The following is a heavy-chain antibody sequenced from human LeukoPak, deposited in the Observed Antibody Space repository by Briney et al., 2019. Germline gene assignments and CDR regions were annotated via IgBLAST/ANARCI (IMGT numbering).Heavy chain of an antibody. CDR1: GGSFSGYY. J-gene: IGHJ5*02. CDR3: ARAYFSSWYMNWFDP. CDR2: IYPSGST. V-gene: IGHV4-38-2*01. D-gene: IGHD6-13*01. Sequence: PSETLSLTCAVYGGSFSGYYWGWIRQPPGKGLEWIGSIYPSGSTYYYPSLKSRVTISLDTSKNQFSLKLSSVTAADTAVYYCARAYFSSWYMNWFDPWGQGTLVTVSS.